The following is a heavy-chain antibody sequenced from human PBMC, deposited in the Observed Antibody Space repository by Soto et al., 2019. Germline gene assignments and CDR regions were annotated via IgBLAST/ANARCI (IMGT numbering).Heavy chain of an antibody. Sequence: QVQLVESAGGVVQPGGSLRLSCSTSGFTFRDYAMHWVRQAPGKGLEWVATASADGNAEYYEASVKGQFAISKDNSMGTLFLRMDSLGADDTCVYYCTKVKTSGRGPPFSCHIWGQGTMVTVSS. V-gene: IGHV3-30*18. CDR2: ASADGNAE. J-gene: IGHJ3*02. CDR1: GFTFRDYA. D-gene: IGHD6-19*01. CDR3: TKVKTSGRGPPFSCHI.